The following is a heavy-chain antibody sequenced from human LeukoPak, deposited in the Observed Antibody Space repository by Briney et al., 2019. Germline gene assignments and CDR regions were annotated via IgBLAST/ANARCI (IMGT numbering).Heavy chain of an antibody. V-gene: IGHV3-64*01. CDR1: GFTFSSYA. CDR3: ARRLGTGFHYYYYGMDV. Sequence: PGGSLRLSCAASGFTFSSYAMHWVRQAPGKGLEYVSAISSNGGSTYYANSVKGRFTISRDDSKNTLYLQMGSLRAEDMAVYYCARRLGTGFHYYYYGMDVWGQGTTVTVSS. J-gene: IGHJ6*02. D-gene: IGHD7-27*01. CDR2: ISSNGGST.